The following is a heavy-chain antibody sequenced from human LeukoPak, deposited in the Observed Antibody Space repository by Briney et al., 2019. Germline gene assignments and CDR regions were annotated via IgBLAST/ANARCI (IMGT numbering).Heavy chain of an antibody. J-gene: IGHJ4*02. V-gene: IGHV3-23*01. CDR2: ISGSGGST. CDR1: GFTFSSYA. CDR3: AKPSYYDSSGYYYDYFDY. D-gene: IGHD3-22*01. Sequence: PGGSLRLPCAASGFTFSSYAMSWVRQAPGKGLEWVSAISGSGGSTYYADSVKGRFTISRDNSKNTLYLQMNSLRAEDTAVYYCAKPSYYDSSGYYYDYFDYWGQGTLVTVSS.